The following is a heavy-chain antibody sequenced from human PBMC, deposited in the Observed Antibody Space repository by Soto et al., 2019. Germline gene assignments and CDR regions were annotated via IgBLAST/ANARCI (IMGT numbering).Heavy chain of an antibody. CDR1: GFTFSSYA. CDR2: TRNKANSYTT. V-gene: IGHV3-72*01. J-gene: IGHJ6*02. Sequence: GGSLRLSCAASGFTFSSYAMDWVRQAPGKGLEWVGRTRNKANSYTTEYAASVKGRFTISRDDSKNSLYLQMNSLKTEDTAVNYCALMGMNDFWSGHSMDVWGQGTTVTVSS. D-gene: IGHD3-3*01. CDR3: ALMGMNDFWSGHSMDV.